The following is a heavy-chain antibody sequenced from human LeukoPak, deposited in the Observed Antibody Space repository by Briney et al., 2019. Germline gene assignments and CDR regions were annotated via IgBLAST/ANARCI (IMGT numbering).Heavy chain of an antibody. D-gene: IGHD3-22*01. V-gene: IGHV1-2*02. CDR1: GYTFTGYY. CDR3: AREYYDSSGSHAFDI. Sequence: ASVKVSCKASGYTFTGYYMHWVREAPGQGLEWMGWINPNSGGTNYAQKFQGRVTMTRDTSISTAYMELSRLRSDDTAVYYCAREYYDSSGSHAFDIWGQGTMVTVSS. CDR2: INPNSGGT. J-gene: IGHJ3*02.